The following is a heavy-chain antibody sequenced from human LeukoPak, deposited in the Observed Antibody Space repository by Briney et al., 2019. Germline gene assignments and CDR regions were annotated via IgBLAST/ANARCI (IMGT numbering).Heavy chain of an antibody. CDR1: GYTLTHYG. D-gene: IGHD6-19*01. Sequence: ASVKVSCKASGYTLTHYGINWVRQAPGQGFEWLGWINTRTRTPTYAQGFTGRFVFSLDTSVSTPYLQISSLKAEDTAVYYCARDVGPAGTFDSWGQGTLVTVSS. J-gene: IGHJ4*02. CDR2: INTRTRTP. V-gene: IGHV7-4-1*02. CDR3: ARDVGPAGTFDS.